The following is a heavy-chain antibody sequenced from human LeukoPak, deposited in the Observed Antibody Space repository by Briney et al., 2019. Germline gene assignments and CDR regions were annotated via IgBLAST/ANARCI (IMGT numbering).Heavy chain of an antibody. CDR3: ARGIMATNWIYYYYNYMDV. CDR2: INPNSGGT. CDR1: GYTFTGYY. V-gene: IGHV1-2*02. D-gene: IGHD5-12*01. Sequence: ASVKVSCKASGYTFTGYYMHWVRQAPGQGLEWMGWINPNSGGTNSAQKFQGRVTMTRDTSISTAYMVLSRLRSDDTAVYYCARGIMATNWIYYYYNYMDVWRKGTTVTVSS. J-gene: IGHJ6*03.